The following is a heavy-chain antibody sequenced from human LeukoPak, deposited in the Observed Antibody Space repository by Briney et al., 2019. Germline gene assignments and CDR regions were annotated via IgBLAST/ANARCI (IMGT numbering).Heavy chain of an antibody. V-gene: IGHV3-23*01. CDR3: AKVTGQMWLGPRAFDI. D-gene: IGHD3-10*01. CDR1: GFTFSDFA. CDR2: ISNTSRTT. Sequence: GGSLRLSCAASGFTFSDFAMSWVRQAPGKGLEWVSVISNTSRTTYFAESVKGRFTISRDNSKNTLYLQMNSLRPEDTAVYYCAKVTGQMWLGPRAFDIWGQGTMVTVSS. J-gene: IGHJ3*02.